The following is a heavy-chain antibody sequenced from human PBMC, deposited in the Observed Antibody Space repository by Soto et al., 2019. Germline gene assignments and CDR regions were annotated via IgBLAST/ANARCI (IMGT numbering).Heavy chain of an antibody. J-gene: IGHJ2*01. CDR2: MYHTEIT. CDR3: ARESYNESNVGYFDL. V-gene: IGHV4-4*02. CDR1: RGSISSSNC. D-gene: IGHD1-1*01. Sequence: QVQLQESGPGLVKPSGTLSLTCAVSRGSISSSNCWSWVRQSPGKGLEWIGAMYHTEITNYSPSLKSRVTMSVDKSKNQFSLKLSSVTAADTAVYYCARESYNESNVGYFDLWGRGTLVSVSS.